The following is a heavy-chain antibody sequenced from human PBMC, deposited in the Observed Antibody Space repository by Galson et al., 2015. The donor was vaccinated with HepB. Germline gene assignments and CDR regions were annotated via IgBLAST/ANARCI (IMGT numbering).Heavy chain of an antibody. V-gene: IGHV3-23*01. CDR2: IIGSGGST. Sequence: SLRLSCAASGFTFSSYAMSWVRQAPGKGLEWVSAIIGSGGSTFYADSVKGRFTISRDNSKNTLYLQMYSLRAEDTAVYYCAKEPYYDILTGFGNPSNWFDPWGQGTLVIVSS. CDR1: GFTFSSYA. CDR3: AKEPYYDILTGFGNPSNWFDP. D-gene: IGHD3-9*01. J-gene: IGHJ5*02.